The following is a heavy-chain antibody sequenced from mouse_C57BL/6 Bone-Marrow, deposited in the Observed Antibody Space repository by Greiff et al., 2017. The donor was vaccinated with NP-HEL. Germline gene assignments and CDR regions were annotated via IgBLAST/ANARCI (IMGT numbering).Heavy chain of an antibody. V-gene: IGHV1-52*01. CDR3: ARRTYYSNYDYFDY. CDR2: IDPSDSET. Sequence: VQLQQPGAELVRPGSSVKLSCKASGYTFTSYWMHWVKQRPIQGLEWIGNIDPSDSETHYNQKFKDKATLTVDKSSSTAYMQLSSLTSEDSAVYYSARRTYYSNYDYFDYWGQGTTLTVSS. CDR1: GYTFTSYW. D-gene: IGHD2-5*01. J-gene: IGHJ2*01.